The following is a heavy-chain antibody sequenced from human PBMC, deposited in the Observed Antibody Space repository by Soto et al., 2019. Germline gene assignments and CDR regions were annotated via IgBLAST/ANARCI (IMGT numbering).Heavy chain of an antibody. CDR1: GYTFSTYD. V-gene: IGHV1-18*01. Sequence: QVQLVQSGAEVKKPGASVKVSCKASGYTFSTYDISWVRQAPGQGLEWMGWIRVYNGDTDYAQILQGRDTMTTDTSTSTAYMELRSLTSDDTAVYYCARHSGGSGDNYWGQGTLVTVSS. J-gene: IGHJ4*02. CDR3: ARHSGGSGDNY. D-gene: IGHD3-10*01. CDR2: IRVYNGDT.